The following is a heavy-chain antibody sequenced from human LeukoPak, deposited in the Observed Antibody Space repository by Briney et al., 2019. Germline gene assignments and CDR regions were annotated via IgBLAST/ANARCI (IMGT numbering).Heavy chain of an antibody. V-gene: IGHV4-61*08. D-gene: IGHD3-10*01. Sequence: PSETVSLTCTVSGGSISCDGYYWSWIRQPTGKGLEWIGYIYYSGSTNYNPSLKSRVTISVDTSKNQFSLKLSSVTAADTAVYYCARMYYYGSGSYCGFDYWSQGTLVTVSS. CDR3: ARMYYYGSGSYCGFDY. J-gene: IGHJ4*02. CDR2: IYYSGST. CDR1: GGSISCDGYY.